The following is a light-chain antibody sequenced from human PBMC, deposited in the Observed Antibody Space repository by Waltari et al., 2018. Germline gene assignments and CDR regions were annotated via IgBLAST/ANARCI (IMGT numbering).Light chain of an antibody. CDR1: SSDVGGYNY. CDR3: SSYAGSKAV. V-gene: IGLV2-8*01. J-gene: IGLJ2*01. Sequence: QSALTQPPSASGSPGQSVTISCTGTSSDVGGYNYVSWYQQHPGKAPKLMIYEVSKRPSGVPDRFSGSKSGNTASLTVSGLLAEDEADYYCSSYAGSKAVFGGGTKLTVL. CDR2: EVS.